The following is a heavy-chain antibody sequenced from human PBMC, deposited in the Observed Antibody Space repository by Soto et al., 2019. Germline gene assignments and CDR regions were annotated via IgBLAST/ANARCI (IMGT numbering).Heavy chain of an antibody. V-gene: IGHV1-18*04. D-gene: IGHD6-19*01. CDR1: GYTFTSYG. Sequence: ASVKVSCKASGYTFTSYGISWVRQAPGQGLEWMGWISAYNGNTNYAQKLQGRVTMTTDTSTSTAYMELRSLRSDDTAVYYCARTRSIAVAGIFNYWGHGTLVTVSS. J-gene: IGHJ4*01. CDR2: ISAYNGNT. CDR3: ARTRSIAVAGIFNY.